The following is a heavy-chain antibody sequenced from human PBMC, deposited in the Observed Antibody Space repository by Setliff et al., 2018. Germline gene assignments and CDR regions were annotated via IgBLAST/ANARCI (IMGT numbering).Heavy chain of an antibody. CDR2: ISVYSGNT. Sequence: GASARVSCKASGYTFSSYAISWVRQAPGQGLEWLGWISVYSGNTDYAQNFQGRVTMTADTSTSTAYMELRSLTYDDTAVYYCARRPRAVYGSGRRNWFLDYWGQGTLVTVSS. D-gene: IGHD3-10*01. CDR1: GYTFSSYA. V-gene: IGHV1-18*01. CDR3: ARRPRAVYGSGRRNWFLDY. J-gene: IGHJ4*02.